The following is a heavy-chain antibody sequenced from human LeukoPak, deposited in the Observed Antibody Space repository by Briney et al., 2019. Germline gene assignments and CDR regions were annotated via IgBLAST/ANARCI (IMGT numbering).Heavy chain of an antibody. V-gene: IGHV4-4*09. D-gene: IGHD2-2*01. CDR2: IYTSGST. CDR1: GGSISSYY. J-gene: IGHJ3*02. Sequence: PSETLSLTCTVSGGSISSYYWSWIRQPPGKGLEWIGYIYTSGSTNYNPSLKSRVTISVDTSKNQFSLKLSSVTAADTAVYYCARLTGSTSSLPRSHAFDIWGQGTMVTVSS. CDR3: ARLTGSTSSLPRSHAFDI.